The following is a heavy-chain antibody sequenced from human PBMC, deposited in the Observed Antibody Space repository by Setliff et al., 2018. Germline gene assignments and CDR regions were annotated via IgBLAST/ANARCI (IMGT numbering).Heavy chain of an antibody. CDR2: VNPERDNT. D-gene: IGHD3-16*01. Sequence: ASVKVSCKASGYSFISYDINWVRQAPGQGLEWMGWVNPERDNTGYAQKFQGRVTMTGHASINTAYMELTSLTSEDTAVYYCVRSPLGPEASTPGGYWGQGTLVTVSS. V-gene: IGHV1-8*01. CDR3: VRSPLGPEASTPGGY. CDR1: GYSFISYD. J-gene: IGHJ4*02.